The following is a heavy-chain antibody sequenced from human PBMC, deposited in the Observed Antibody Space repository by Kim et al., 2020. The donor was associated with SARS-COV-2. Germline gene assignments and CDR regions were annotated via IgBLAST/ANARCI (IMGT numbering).Heavy chain of an antibody. CDR1: GFTFSSYC. V-gene: IGHV3-7*01. Sequence: GGSLRLSCAASGFTFSSYCMSWVRQAPGKGLEWVANIKQDGSEKYYVDSVKGRFTISRDNAKNSLYLQMNSLRAEDTAVYYCARVRGDSRGWGMDVWGQGTTVTVSS. J-gene: IGHJ6*02. CDR2: IKQDGSEK. D-gene: IGHD6-19*01. CDR3: ARVRGDSRGWGMDV.